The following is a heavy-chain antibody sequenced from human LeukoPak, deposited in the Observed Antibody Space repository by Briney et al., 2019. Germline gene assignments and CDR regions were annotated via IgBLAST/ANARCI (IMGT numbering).Heavy chain of an antibody. V-gene: IGHV4-31*03. CDR3: AGLYSSSWYRNYGMDV. Sequence: PSETLSLTCTVSGGSISSGGYYWSWIRQHPGKGLEWIGYIYYSGSTYYNPSLKSRVTISVDTSKNQFSLKLSPVTAADTAVYYCAGLYSSSWYRNYGMDVWGQGTTVTVSS. CDR2: IYYSGST. CDR1: GGSISSGGYY. J-gene: IGHJ6*02. D-gene: IGHD6-13*01.